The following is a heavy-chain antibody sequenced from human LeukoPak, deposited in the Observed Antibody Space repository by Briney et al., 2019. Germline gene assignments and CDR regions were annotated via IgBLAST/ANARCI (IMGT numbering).Heavy chain of an antibody. Sequence: GGSLRLSCAASGFTFSSHGMHWVRQAPGKGLEWVAVISYDESNTYYADSVKGRFTISRDNSKNTLYLQMDSLRAEDTAVYYCAKAAIHYDSSGPNDYWGQGTLVTVSS. J-gene: IGHJ4*02. CDR3: AKAAIHYDSSGPNDY. V-gene: IGHV3-30*18. D-gene: IGHD3-22*01. CDR1: GFTFSSHG. CDR2: ISYDESNT.